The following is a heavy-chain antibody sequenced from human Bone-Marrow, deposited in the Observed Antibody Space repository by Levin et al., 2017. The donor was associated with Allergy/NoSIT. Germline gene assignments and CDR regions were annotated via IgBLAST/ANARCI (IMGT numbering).Heavy chain of an antibody. J-gene: IGHJ4*02. CDR2: IVGGGIT. V-gene: IGHV3-53*01. CDR1: GFSVSSNY. CDR3: ARVAYSSGWTAPLDY. D-gene: IGHD6-19*01. Sequence: PGGSLRLSCAVSGFSVSSNYMSWVRQAPGKGLEWVSAIVGGGITNYADSVKGRFTISRDNSKNTLFLQMNSLRPEDTAVYYCARVAYSSGWTAPLDYWGQGTLVTVSS.